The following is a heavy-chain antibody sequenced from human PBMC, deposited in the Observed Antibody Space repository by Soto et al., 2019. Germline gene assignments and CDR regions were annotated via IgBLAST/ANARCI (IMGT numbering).Heavy chain of an antibody. CDR2: ISPNGDST. CDR1: GFTFSKYP. Sequence: EVQLVESGEGLVQPGGSLRLSCAASGFTFSKYPMHWVRQAPGQGLEYVSGISPNGDSTYYADSVKGRFATSRDNSAYALYLQLGSLRAGAMAVYYCERGWDYGDYYFDFWGQGTLVTVSS. V-gene: IGHV3-64*02. D-gene: IGHD4-17*01. CDR3: ERGWDYGDYYFDF. J-gene: IGHJ4*02.